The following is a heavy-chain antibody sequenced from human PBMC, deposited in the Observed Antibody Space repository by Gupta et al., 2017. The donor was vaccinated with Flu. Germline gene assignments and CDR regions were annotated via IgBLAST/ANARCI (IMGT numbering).Heavy chain of an antibody. CDR3: ARGYYDSSGYSYYYYYGMDV. Sequence: PIFGTANYAQKFQGRVTITADKSTSTAYMELSSLRSEDTAVYYCARGYYDSSGYSYYYYYGMDVWGQGTPVTVSS. J-gene: IGHJ6*02. CDR2: PIFGTA. D-gene: IGHD3-22*01. V-gene: IGHV1-69*06.